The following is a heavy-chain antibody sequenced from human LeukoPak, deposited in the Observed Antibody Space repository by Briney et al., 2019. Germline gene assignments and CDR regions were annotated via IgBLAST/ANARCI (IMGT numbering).Heavy chain of an antibody. CDR1: GGPISSYY. Sequence: PSETLSLTCTVSGGPISSYYWSWIRQPAGKGLEWIGYIYYSGSTNYNPSLKSRVTISVDTSKNQFSLKLSSVTAADTAVYYCARLVDYYDSSGYYYVGGLIYFDYWGQGTLVTVSS. CDR3: ARLVDYYDSSGYYYVGGLIYFDY. D-gene: IGHD3-22*01. J-gene: IGHJ4*02. V-gene: IGHV4-59*08. CDR2: IYYSGST.